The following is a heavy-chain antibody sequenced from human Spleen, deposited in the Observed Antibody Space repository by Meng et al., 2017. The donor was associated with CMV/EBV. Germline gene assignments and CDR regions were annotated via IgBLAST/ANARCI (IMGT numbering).Heavy chain of an antibody. CDR2: ISSSSSYI. V-gene: IGHV3-21*04. Sequence: GESLKISCAASGFTFSSYGMNWVRQAPGKGLEWVSSISSSSSYIYYADSVKGRFTISRDNAKNSLYLQMNSLRAEDTALYYCAKDVVGAATTYYFDYWGQGTLVTVSS. CDR3: AKDVVGAATTYYFDY. CDR1: GFTFSSYG. J-gene: IGHJ4*02. D-gene: IGHD4-11*01.